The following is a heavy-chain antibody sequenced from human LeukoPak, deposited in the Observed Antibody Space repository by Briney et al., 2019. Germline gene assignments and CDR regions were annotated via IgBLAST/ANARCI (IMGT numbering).Heavy chain of an antibody. CDR1: GGSFRAYY. J-gene: IGHJ4*02. CDR2: INHSGST. V-gene: IGHV4-34*01. D-gene: IGHD3/OR15-3a*01. CDR3: ARQTGSGLFILP. Sequence: SETLSLTCAVYGGSFRAYYWNWIRQPPGKGLEWIGEINHSGSTNYNPSLKSRVTISVDTSKNQFSLKLSSVTAADTAVYYCARQTGSGLFILPGGQGTLVTVSS.